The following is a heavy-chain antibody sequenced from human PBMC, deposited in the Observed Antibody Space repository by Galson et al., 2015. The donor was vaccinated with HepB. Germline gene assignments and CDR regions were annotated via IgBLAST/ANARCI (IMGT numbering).Heavy chain of an antibody. CDR1: GFTFSSYG. Sequence: SLRLSCAASGFTFSSYGMHWVRQAPGKGVEWVAVISYDGSNKYYADSVKGRFTISRDNSKNTLYLQMNSLRAEDTAVYYCAESMVGATTDYYYGMDVWGQGTTVTVSS. CDR3: AESMVGATTDYYYGMDV. D-gene: IGHD1-26*01. J-gene: IGHJ6*02. V-gene: IGHV3-30*18. CDR2: ISYDGSNK.